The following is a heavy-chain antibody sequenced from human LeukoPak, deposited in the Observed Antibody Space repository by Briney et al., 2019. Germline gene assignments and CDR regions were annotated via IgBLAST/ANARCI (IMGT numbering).Heavy chain of an antibody. CDR2: INHSGST. D-gene: IGHD3-10*01. Sequence: SETLSLTCAVYGGSFSGYYWSWIRQPPGEGLEWIGEINHSGSTNYNPSLKSRVTISVDTSKNQFSLKLSSVTAADTAVYYCASGFGDRVYNWFDPWGQGTLVTVSS. J-gene: IGHJ5*02. CDR3: ASGFGDRVYNWFDP. V-gene: IGHV4-34*01. CDR1: GGSFSGYY.